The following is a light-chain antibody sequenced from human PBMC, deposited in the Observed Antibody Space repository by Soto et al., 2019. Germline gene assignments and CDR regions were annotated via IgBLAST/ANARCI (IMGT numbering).Light chain of an antibody. CDR1: SSDVGGYNY. Sequence: QSALTQPSSVSGSPGQSLTISCTGTSSDVGGYNYVSWYQQYPGKVPKLMIYDVTKRPSGVPDRFSGSKSGNTASLTISGLQAEDEADYYCCSHAGSYTYVFGTGTKVTVL. CDR2: DVT. CDR3: CSHAGSYTYV. J-gene: IGLJ1*01. V-gene: IGLV2-11*01.